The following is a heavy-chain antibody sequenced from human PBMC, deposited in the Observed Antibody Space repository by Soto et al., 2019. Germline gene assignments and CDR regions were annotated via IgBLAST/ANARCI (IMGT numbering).Heavy chain of an antibody. V-gene: IGHV1-69*12. J-gene: IGHJ4*02. CDR2: IIPIFGTA. CDR1: GGTFSSYA. CDR3: ATGGGYCSGGSCYQYFDY. D-gene: IGHD2-15*01. Sequence: QVQLVQSGAEVKKPGSSVKVSCKASGGTFSSYAISWVRQAPGQGLEWMGGIIPIFGTANYAQKFQGRVTITADESTSTDYMEMSSLRSEDTAVYYCATGGGYCSGGSCYQYFDYWGQGTLVTVSS.